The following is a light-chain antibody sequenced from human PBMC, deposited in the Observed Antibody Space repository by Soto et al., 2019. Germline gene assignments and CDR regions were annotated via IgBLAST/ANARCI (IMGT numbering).Light chain of an antibody. Sequence: EIVLTQSPAILSVSPGERATLSCRASQSISRSLAWYQQKPGQAPRLLIYDASNRATDIPARFSGSGSGTDFTLTISSLDPEDSAVYYCHQRSKWPLTFGGGTKVDIK. CDR3: HQRSKWPLT. CDR1: QSISRS. CDR2: DAS. V-gene: IGKV3-11*01. J-gene: IGKJ4*01.